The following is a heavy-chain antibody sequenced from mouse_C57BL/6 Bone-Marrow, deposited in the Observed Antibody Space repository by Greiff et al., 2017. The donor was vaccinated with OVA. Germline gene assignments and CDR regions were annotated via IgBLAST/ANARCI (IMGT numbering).Heavy chain of an antibody. CDR1: GYSITSGYY. D-gene: IGHD1-1*02. V-gene: IGHV3-6*01. CDR2: ISYDGSN. CDR3: ARGNYPY. J-gene: IGHJ3*01. Sequence: EVQLVESGPGLVKPSQSLSLTCSVTGYSITSGYYWNWIRQFPGNKLEWMGYISYDGSNNYNPSLKNRISITRDTSKNQFFLKLNSVTTEDTATYYCARGNYPYWGQGTLVTVSA.